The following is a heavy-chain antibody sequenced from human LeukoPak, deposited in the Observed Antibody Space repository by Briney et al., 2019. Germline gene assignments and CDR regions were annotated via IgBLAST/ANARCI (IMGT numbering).Heavy chain of an antibody. CDR2: IWCDGSNK. CDR1: GFTFSSYG. D-gene: IGHD4-17*01. V-gene: IGHV3-33*01. J-gene: IGHJ6*02. Sequence: PGRSLRLSCAASGFTFSSYGMHWVRQAPGKGLEWVAVIWCDGSNKYCADSVKGRFTISRDNSKDTLYLQMNSLRAEDTAVYYCASTTVTTSVYYYYYHGMDVWGQGNTVTVSS. CDR3: ASTTVTTSVYYYYYHGMDV.